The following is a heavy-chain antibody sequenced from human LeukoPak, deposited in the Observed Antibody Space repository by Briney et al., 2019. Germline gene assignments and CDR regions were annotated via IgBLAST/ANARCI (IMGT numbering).Heavy chain of an antibody. V-gene: IGHV4-4*07. CDR3: ARTTEAHSWRTRYYDYYMDV. CDR1: GGPIGSHY. D-gene: IGHD6-13*01. J-gene: IGHJ6*03. CDR2: IYTSGST. Sequence: SETLSLTCSVSGGPIGSHYWSWIRQPAGKGLEWIGRIYTSGSTNYNPSLKSRVTISVDTSKNQFSLKLSSVTAADTAVYYCARTTEAHSWRTRYYDYYMDVWGKGTTVTVSS.